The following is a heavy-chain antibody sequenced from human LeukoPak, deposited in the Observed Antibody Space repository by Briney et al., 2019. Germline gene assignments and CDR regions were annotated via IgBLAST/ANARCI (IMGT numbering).Heavy chain of an antibody. CDR2: INSDGSST. J-gene: IGHJ4*02. V-gene: IGHV3-74*01. CDR1: GLTFSSYW. CDR3: ARDAGGLGLDY. Sequence: GGSLRLSCAASGLTFSSYWMHWVRQAPGKGLVWVSRINSDGSSTSYADSVKGRFTISRDNAKNTLYLQMNSLRAEDTAVYYCARDAGGLGLDYWGQGTLVTVSS. D-gene: IGHD3-16*01.